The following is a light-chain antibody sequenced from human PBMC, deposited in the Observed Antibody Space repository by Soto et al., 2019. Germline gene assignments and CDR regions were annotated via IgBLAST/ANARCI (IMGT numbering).Light chain of an antibody. CDR2: DAS. J-gene: IGKJ4*01. CDR3: QQRSNWPPSLT. CDR1: RTVDGNY. V-gene: IGKV3-11*01. Sequence: PGERATLSCRASRTVDGNYLAWYHQKPGQAPRLLIYDASNRATGIPARFSGSGSGTDFTLTISSLEPEDFAVYYCQQRSNWPPSLTFGGGTKVDIK.